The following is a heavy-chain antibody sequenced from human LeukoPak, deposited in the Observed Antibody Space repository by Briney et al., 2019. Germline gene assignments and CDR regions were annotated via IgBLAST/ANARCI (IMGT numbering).Heavy chain of an antibody. V-gene: IGHV1-2*02. Sequence: ALLKASCKASGYTFTGYYMHWVRQAPGQGLKWMGWINPNSGGTNYAQKFQGRVTMTRDTSISTAYMELSRLRSDDTAVYYCAREYCSSTSCYNDYWGQGTLVTVSS. J-gene: IGHJ4*02. D-gene: IGHD2-2*02. CDR2: INPNSGGT. CDR1: GYTFTGYY. CDR3: AREYCSSTSCYNDY.